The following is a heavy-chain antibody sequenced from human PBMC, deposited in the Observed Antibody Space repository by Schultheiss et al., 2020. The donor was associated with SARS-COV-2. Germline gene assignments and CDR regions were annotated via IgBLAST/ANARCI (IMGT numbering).Heavy chain of an antibody. CDR2: IYHSGST. CDR1: GGSISSGGHY. Sequence: SETLSLTCTVSGGSISSGGHYWGWIRQPPGKGLEWIGSIYHSGSTYYNPSLKSRVTISVDTSKNQFSLKLSSVTAADTAVYYCARGYGSSWYGFDYWGQGTLVTVSS. CDR3: ARGYGSSWYGFDY. J-gene: IGHJ4*02. V-gene: IGHV4-39*07. D-gene: IGHD6-13*01.